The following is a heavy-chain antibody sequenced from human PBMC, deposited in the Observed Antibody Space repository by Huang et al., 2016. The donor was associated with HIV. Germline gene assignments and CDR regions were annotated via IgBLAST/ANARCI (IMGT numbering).Heavy chain of an antibody. D-gene: IGHD3-10*01. CDR2: IAHDGGNK. V-gene: IGHV3-30*02. J-gene: IGHJ3*02. Sequence: QVQLVESGGGVVQPGGSLRLSCAASGFSFSSYGMHWVRQAPGKGVEWGAFIAHDGGNKYYAESGKGRFTISRDNSKNTLYLQTNSLRAEDTAVHYCARGPPYINYYSGHTFDIWGHGTMVTVSS. CDR3: ARGPPYINYYSGHTFDI. CDR1: GFSFSSYG.